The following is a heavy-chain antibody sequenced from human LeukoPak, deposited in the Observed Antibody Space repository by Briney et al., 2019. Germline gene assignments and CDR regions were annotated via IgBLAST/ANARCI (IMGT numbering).Heavy chain of an antibody. CDR2: IIPIFGTA. Sequence: ASVKVSCKASGGTFSSYAISWVRQAPGQGLEWMGRIIPIFGTANYAQKFQGRVTITTDESTSTAYMELSSLRSEDTAVYYCARENPYYDNYYMDVWGKGITVTVSS. J-gene: IGHJ6*03. CDR3: ARENPYYDNYYMDV. V-gene: IGHV1-69*05. CDR1: GGTFSSYA.